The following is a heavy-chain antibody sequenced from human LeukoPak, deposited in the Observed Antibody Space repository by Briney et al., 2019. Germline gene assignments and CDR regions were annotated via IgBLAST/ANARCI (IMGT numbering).Heavy chain of an antibody. CDR2: ISAYTNNT. D-gene: IGHD6-13*01. J-gene: IGHJ5*02. CDR3: TRDQSSSWPGDWFDP. V-gene: IGHV1-18*04. Sequence: GASVKVSCKASGYTFISYGISWVRQAPGQGLEWMGWISAYTNNTNYAQKLQGRVTMTIDTSTCTAYMELRSLRSDDTAVYYCTRDQSSSWPGDWFDPWGQGTLVTVSS. CDR1: GYTFISYG.